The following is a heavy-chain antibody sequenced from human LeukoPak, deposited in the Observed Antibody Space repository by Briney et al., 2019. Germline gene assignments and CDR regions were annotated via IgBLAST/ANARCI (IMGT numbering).Heavy chain of an antibody. CDR2: ISGSGSGGST. CDR3: AKFGGRVFDY. V-gene: IGHV3-23*01. J-gene: IGHJ4*02. Sequence: GGSLRLSCAASGFTFSSSAMSWVRQAPGKGLEWVSSISGSGSGGSTYYADSVKGRFTISRDNSKNTLYLQMNSLRAEDTAVYYCAKFGGRVFDYWGQGTLVTVSS. D-gene: IGHD3-10*01. CDR1: GFTFSSSA.